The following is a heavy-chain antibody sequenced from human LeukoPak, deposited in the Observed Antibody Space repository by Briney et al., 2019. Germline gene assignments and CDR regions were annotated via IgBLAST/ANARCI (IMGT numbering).Heavy chain of an antibody. CDR2: ISYDGSNK. CDR3: AKGGIVHPFDI. V-gene: IGHV3-30*18. Sequence: GGSLRLSCAASGFSFRSYGMHWVRQAPGKGLEWVAVISYDGSNKYYADSVKGRFTISRDNSKNTLFLQMNSLRAEDTAVYYCAKGGIVHPFDIWGQGTMVTVSS. CDR1: GFSFRSYG. J-gene: IGHJ3*02. D-gene: IGHD1-26*01.